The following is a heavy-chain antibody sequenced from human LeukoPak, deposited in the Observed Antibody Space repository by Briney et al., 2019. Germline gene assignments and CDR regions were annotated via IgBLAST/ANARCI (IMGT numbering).Heavy chain of an antibody. D-gene: IGHD6-13*01. V-gene: IGHV3-21*01. CDR1: GFTFSSYT. CDR2: ISSSSSYI. Sequence: GRSLRLSCAASGFTFSSYTMNWVRQAPGQGLEWVSSISSSSSYIYYADSVKGRFTISRDNAKNSLYLQMNSLRAADTAVYYCAREPAANGVDYWGQEALVTVSS. CDR3: AREPAANGVDY. J-gene: IGHJ4*02.